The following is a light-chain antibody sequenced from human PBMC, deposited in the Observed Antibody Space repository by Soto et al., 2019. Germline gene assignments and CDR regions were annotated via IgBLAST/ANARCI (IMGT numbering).Light chain of an antibody. Sequence: ENVLTQSPGTLSLSPGERPTLSYRSSQSISSGFLGWYQQKPGQAPRLLIYGASSRATGIPDRFSGSGSGTDFTLTISRLEPEDFAVYYCQQYGSSPWTFGQGTKV. CDR3: QQYGSSPWT. V-gene: IGKV3-20*01. J-gene: IGKJ1*01. CDR2: GAS. CDR1: QSISSGF.